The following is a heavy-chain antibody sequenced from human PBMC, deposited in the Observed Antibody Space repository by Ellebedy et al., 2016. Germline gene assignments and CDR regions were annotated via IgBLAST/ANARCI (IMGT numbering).Heavy chain of an antibody. CDR2: ISSSSSYL. J-gene: IGHJ5*02. Sequence: GESLKISXAASGFTFSSYSMNWVRQAPGKGLEWVSSISSSSSYLYYADSVKGRFTISRDNAKNSLYLQMSSLRAEDTAVYYCARGVGGTSLNWFDPWGQGTLVTVSS. CDR3: ARGVGGTSLNWFDP. CDR1: GFTFSSYS. D-gene: IGHD3-16*01. V-gene: IGHV3-21*01.